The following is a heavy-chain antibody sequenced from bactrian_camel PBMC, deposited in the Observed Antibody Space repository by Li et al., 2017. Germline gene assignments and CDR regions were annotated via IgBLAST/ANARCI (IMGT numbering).Heavy chain of an antibody. Sequence: QLVESGGGSVQAGGSLRLYCAASGYPINANCMAWFRQAPGKEREGVAAIVAHGLMTYYADSVKGRFTVSRDNAKNTVYLQMNSLKPEDTAVYYCVNYHSPGQYWGQGTQVTVS. V-gene: IGHV3S1*01. CDR2: IVAHGLMT. J-gene: IGHJ4*01. CDR1: GYPINANC. CDR3: VNYHSPGQY. D-gene: IGHD2*01.